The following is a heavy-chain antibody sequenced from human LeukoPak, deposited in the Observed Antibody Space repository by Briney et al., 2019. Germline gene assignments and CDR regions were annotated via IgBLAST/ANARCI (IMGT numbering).Heavy chain of an antibody. D-gene: IGHD1-26*01. CDR3: ARHPAIVGASDY. Sequence: SETLSLTCTVSGGSISSYYWGWIRQPPGKGLEWIGSIYYSGSTYYNPSLKSRVTISVDTSKNQFSLKLSSVTAADTAVYYCARHPAIVGASDYWGQGTLVTVSS. CDR1: GGSISSYY. V-gene: IGHV4-39*01. CDR2: IYYSGST. J-gene: IGHJ4*02.